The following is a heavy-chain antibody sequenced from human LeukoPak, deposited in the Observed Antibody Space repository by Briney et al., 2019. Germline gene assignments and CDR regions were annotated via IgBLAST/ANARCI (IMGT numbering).Heavy chain of an antibody. V-gene: IGHV3-73*01. J-gene: IGHJ6*03. CDR1: GFTFSGSA. CDR3: TSPTTGTGLYYCYMDV. CDR2: IRSKANSYAT. D-gene: IGHD4-17*01. Sequence: PGGSLRLSCAASGFTFSGSAMHWVRQASGKGLEWVGRIRSKANSYATAYAASVKGRFTISRDDSKNTAYLQMNSLKTEDTAVYYCTSPTTGTGLYYCYMDVWGKGTTVTVSS.